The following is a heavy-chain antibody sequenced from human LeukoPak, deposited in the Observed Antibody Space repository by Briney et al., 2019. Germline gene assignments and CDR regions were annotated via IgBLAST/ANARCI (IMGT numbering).Heavy chain of an antibody. V-gene: IGHV3-7*01. CDR1: GYSFSTYW. J-gene: IGHJ4*02. Sequence: GGSLKLSCAASGYSFSTYWMTCVRQAPGKGLEWVATLWADGRDKRYVDSVRDRFTISRDNAKNSLYLQMDSLSAEDTAVYYCARLLGAGTTFDYWGQGAQVTVSS. CDR3: ARLLGAGTTFDY. D-gene: IGHD4-17*01. CDR2: LWADGRDK.